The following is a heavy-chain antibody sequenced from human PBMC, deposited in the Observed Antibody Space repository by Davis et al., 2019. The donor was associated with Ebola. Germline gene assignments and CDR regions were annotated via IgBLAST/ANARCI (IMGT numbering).Heavy chain of an antibody. D-gene: IGHD5-12*01. J-gene: IGHJ6*02. CDR2: IKQDGSEK. CDR1: GFTFSSYW. CDR3: ARGGYSGYDFYYYYGMDV. V-gene: IGHV3-7*01. Sequence: GGSLRLSCAASGFTFSSYWMSWVRQAPGKGLEWVANIKQDGSEKYYVDSVKGRFTISRDNAKNSLYLQMNSLRAEDTAVYYCARGGYSGYDFYYYYGMDVWGQGTTVTVSS.